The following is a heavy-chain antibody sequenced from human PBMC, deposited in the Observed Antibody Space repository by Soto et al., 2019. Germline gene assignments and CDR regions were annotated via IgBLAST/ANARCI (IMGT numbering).Heavy chain of an antibody. D-gene: IGHD3-3*01. Sequence: QERLVQSGAEVRKPGSSGKVSCKVTGGTSTRYAINWVRQAPGQGLEWMGGIVPMFGTSKYAQKFQGRVTITADTSTNIAYMELRSLRSEDTAVYYCNRVSEYYFWSGYFWGQGTLVSVSS. J-gene: IGHJ4*02. CDR2: IVPMFGTS. V-gene: IGHV1-69*06. CDR3: NRVSEYYFWSGYF. CDR1: GGTSTRYA.